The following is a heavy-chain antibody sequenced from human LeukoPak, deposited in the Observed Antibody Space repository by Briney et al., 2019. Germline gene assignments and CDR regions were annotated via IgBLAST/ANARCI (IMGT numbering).Heavy chain of an antibody. CDR2: ISGSGGST. D-gene: IGHD3-22*01. V-gene: IGHV3-23*01. CDR3: AKDMGYYYDSSGYYSWYYYYGMDV. CDR1: GFTFSSYA. Sequence: GGSLRLSCAASGFTFSSYAMSWVRQAPGKGLEWVSAISGSGGSTYYADSVKGRFTISRDNSKNTLYLQMNSLRAEDTAVYYCAKDMGYYYDSSGYYSWYYYYGMDVWGQGTTVTVSS. J-gene: IGHJ6*02.